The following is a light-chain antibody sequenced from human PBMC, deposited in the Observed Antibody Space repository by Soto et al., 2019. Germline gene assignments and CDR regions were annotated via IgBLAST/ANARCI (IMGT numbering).Light chain of an antibody. V-gene: IGLV1-40*01. CDR3: QSYDSGRYV. Sequence: QSVLTQPPSVSGAPGQRVTISCTGSSSHIGAGHVVHWYQQLPGTAPKLLIYGNNNRPSGVPDRFSVSKSGTSASLAITGLQPEDEADYYCQSYDSGRYVFGTGTKVTVL. J-gene: IGLJ1*01. CDR2: GNN. CDR1: SSHIGAGHV.